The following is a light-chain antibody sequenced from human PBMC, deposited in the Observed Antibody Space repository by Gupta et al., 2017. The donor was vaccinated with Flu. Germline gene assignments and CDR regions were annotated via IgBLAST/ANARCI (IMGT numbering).Light chain of an antibody. J-gene: IGLJ1*01. CDR2: EVT. CDR3: SSYTDGTTLYV. CDR1: SSDVGGSHS. Sequence: SVLTQPASVSGSPGQSITIPCAGSSSDVGGSHSVSWYQQHPGKGPKLLIYEVTKRPSGVSSRFSGSKSGNTASLTISGLQADDEADFYCSSYTDGTTLYVFGTGTKVTVL. V-gene: IGLV2-14*01.